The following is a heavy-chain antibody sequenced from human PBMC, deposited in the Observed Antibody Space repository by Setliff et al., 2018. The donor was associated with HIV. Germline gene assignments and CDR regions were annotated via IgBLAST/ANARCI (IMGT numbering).Heavy chain of an antibody. Sequence: ASVKVSCKASGYNFDSFAVIWVRQAPGQGLEWMGWISGYNGQTKDAQKFQGRLIMTTDTATSTSYMEMRSLRSDDTAIYYCAREWRTAMVKYYFDYWGQGTLVTVSS. J-gene: IGHJ4*02. D-gene: IGHD5-18*01. V-gene: IGHV1-18*01. CDR2: ISGYNGQT. CDR3: AREWRTAMVKYYFDY. CDR1: GYNFDSFA.